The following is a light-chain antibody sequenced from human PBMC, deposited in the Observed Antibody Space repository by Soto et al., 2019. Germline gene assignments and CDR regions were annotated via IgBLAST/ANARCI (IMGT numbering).Light chain of an antibody. CDR3: FSYTTSDTVL. J-gene: IGLJ2*01. CDR1: SSDIGGYNY. V-gene: IGLV2-14*01. CDR2: AVS. Sequence: QSALTQAASVSGSPGQSITISCTGTSSDIGGYNYVSWYQQRPGEAPKLLIYAVSYRPSGISNRFSGSKSGNTASLTISGLQAEDEAVYYCFSYTTSDTVLFGGGTTLTVL.